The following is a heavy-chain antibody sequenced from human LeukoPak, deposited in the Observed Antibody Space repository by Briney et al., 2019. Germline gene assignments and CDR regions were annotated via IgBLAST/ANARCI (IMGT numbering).Heavy chain of an antibody. CDR3: ARRRIAAAGIRSPYYYGMDV. D-gene: IGHD6-13*01. V-gene: IGHV4-59*08. CDR2: IYYSGST. J-gene: IGHJ6*02. Sequence: SETLSLTCTVSGGSISSYYWSWIRQPPGKGLEWVGYIYYSGSTNYNPSLKSRVTISVDTSKNQFSLKLSSVTAADTAVYYCARRRIAAAGIRSPYYYGMDVWGQGTTVTVSS. CDR1: GGSISSYY.